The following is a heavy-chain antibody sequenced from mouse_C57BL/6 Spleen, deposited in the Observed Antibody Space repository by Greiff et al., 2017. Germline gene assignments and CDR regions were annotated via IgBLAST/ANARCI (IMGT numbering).Heavy chain of an antibody. CDR1: GYTFTSYT. V-gene: IGHV1-4*01. J-gene: IGHJ2*01. CDR2: INPSSGYT. D-gene: IGHD1-1*01. CDR3: ARDYYYGSSDGYFDD. Sequence: QVQLQQSGAELVRPGASVKMSCKASGYTFTSYTMHWVKQRPGQGLEWIGYINPSSGYTKYNQKFKDKATLTADKSSSTAYMQLSSLTSEDSAVYYCARDYYYGSSDGYFDDWGQGTTLTVSS.